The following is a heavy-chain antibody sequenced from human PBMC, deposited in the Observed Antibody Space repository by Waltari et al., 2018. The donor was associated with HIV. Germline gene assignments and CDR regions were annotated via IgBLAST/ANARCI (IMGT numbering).Heavy chain of an antibody. CDR3: AREMATVYVDY. CDR2: IASSSSSYI. J-gene: IGHJ4*02. Sequence: EVQLVESGGGLVKPGGSLRLSCAASGSTFSSYIMNWVRQAPGKGLEWVSSIASSSSSYIYYAESVRGRFTISRDNAKNSLYLQMSSLRAEDTAVYYCAREMATVYVDYWGQGTLVTVSP. CDR1: GSTFSSYI. V-gene: IGHV3-21*01. D-gene: IGHD5-12*01.